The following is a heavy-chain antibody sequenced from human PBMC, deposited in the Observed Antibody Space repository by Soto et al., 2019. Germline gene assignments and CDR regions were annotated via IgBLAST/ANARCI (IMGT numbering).Heavy chain of an antibody. D-gene: IGHD6-25*01. CDR1: GFTVNSNY. Sequence: GGSLRLSCAASGFTVNSNYMSWVRQAPGKGLEWVSVIYSDGSTYYADSVKGRFIISRDNSNNTLYFQMNSLRAEDTAVYYCTREGTFGSGSNEAWFDPWGQGILVTVSS. CDR3: TREGTFGSGSNEAWFDP. CDR2: IYSDGST. V-gene: IGHV3-66*01. J-gene: IGHJ5*02.